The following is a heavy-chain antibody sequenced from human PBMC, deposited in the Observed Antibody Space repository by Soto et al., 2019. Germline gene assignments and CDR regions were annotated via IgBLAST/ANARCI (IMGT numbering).Heavy chain of an antibody. D-gene: IGHD3-9*01. CDR1: GGSISSYY. CDR3: ARVARYFDWSSNAFDI. Sequence: PSEALSLTCTVSGGSISSYYWSWIRQPPGKGLEWIGYIYYSGSTNYNPSLKSRVTISVDTSKNQFSLKLSSVTAADTAVYYCARVARYFDWSSNAFDIWGQGTMVTVSS. J-gene: IGHJ3*02. V-gene: IGHV4-59*01. CDR2: IYYSGST.